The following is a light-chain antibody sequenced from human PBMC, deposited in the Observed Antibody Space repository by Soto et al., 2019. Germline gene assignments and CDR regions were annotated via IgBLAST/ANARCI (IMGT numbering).Light chain of an antibody. CDR2: DAS. CDR3: SSYTSSTTPVL. J-gene: IGLJ2*01. V-gene: IGLV2-14*01. Sequence: QSALTQPASVSGSPGQSITISCTGTSSDVGGYNYVSWYQQYPDKAPKLIIYDASSRPSGVSDRFSGSKSGNSASLAISGLQAEDEADYYCSSYTSSTTPVLFGGGTKLTVL. CDR1: SSDVGGYNY.